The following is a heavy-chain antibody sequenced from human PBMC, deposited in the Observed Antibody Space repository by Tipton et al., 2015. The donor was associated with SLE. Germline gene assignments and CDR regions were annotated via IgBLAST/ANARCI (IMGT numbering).Heavy chain of an antibody. Sequence: GLVKPSETLSLKCAVSGYSISAGYYWGWVRQPPGKGLEWIGSVHSGGNTFYNPSLKSRVTISMDTSKNQFSLKLTSVTATDTAVYYCARGTVCSSTSCYANWFDPWGQGTLVTVSS. CDR1: GYSISAGYY. J-gene: IGHJ5*02. CDR2: VHSGGNT. CDR3: ARGTVCSSTSCYANWFDP. D-gene: IGHD2-2*01. V-gene: IGHV4-38-2*01.